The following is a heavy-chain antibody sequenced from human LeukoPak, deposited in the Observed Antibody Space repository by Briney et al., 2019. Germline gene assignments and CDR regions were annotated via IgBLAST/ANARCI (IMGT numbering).Heavy chain of an antibody. CDR3: ARDGIVVVVAFDY. CDR2: ISYDGSNK. J-gene: IGHJ4*01. D-gene: IGHD2-15*01. V-gene: IGHV3-30-3*01. Sequence: GGSLRLSCAASGFTFSSYAMHWVRQAPGKGLEWVAVISYDGSNKYYADSVKGRFTISRDNSKNTLYLQMNSLRAEDTAVYYCARDGIVVVVAFDYWGQEPWSPSPQ. CDR1: GFTFSSYA.